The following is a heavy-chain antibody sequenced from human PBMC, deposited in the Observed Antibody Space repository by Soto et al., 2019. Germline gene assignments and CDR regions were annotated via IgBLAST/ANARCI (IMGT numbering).Heavy chain of an antibody. J-gene: IGHJ3*02. Sequence: EVQLLESGGGLAQPGGSLRLSCAASGFTFSSYDMSWGRQAPGKGLEWVALISGNGGTTYYADSVKGRFTVSRDNSKNTLYLQMNSLRAEDTAVYYCAKGDWNDAGDAFDIWGQGTMVTVSS. D-gene: IGHD1-1*01. CDR3: AKGDWNDAGDAFDI. CDR1: GFTFSSYD. V-gene: IGHV3-23*01. CDR2: ISGNGGTT.